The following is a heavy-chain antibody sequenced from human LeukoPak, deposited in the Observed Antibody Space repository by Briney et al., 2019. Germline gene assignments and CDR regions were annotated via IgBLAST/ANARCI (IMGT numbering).Heavy chain of an antibody. Sequence: PGGSLRLSCAASGFTFSTYDMHWVRQATGKGLEWVSAISTAGATYYPGSVKGRFTISRENAKDSLYLQMNSLRAEDTAVCYCAREGESYHRNGMDVWGQGTTVTVSS. CDR2: ISTAGAT. V-gene: IGHV3-13*01. CDR3: AREGESYHRNGMDV. CDR1: GFTFSTYD. D-gene: IGHD3-10*01. J-gene: IGHJ6*02.